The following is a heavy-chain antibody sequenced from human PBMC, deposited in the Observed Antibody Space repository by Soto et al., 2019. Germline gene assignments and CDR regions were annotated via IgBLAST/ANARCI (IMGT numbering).Heavy chain of an antibody. CDR1: VFTFMSYT. D-gene: IGHD2-15*01. J-gene: IGHJ6*02. V-gene: IGHV3-21*01. CDR3: ARDRGYDAHDYYYNAMDV. Sequence: GWSLRLSCASSVFTFMSYTMNWVRQAPGKGLEWVSAIRGFSPYTFYADSVKGRFTISRDNAKNSLYLQMNSLRAEDTAVYYCARDRGYDAHDYYYNAMDVWGQGTTVTVSS. CDR2: IRGFSPYT.